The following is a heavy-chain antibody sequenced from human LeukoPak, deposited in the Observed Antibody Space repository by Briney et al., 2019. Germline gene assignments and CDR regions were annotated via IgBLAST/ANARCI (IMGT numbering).Heavy chain of an antibody. CDR1: GGSFSGYY. Sequence: SETLSLTCAVYGGSFSGYYWSWIRQPPGKGLEWIGEINHSGSTNYNPSLKSRVTISVDTSKNQFSLKLSSVTAADTAVYYCARGLVGSEADILTRYYRYFDYWGQGTLVTVSS. J-gene: IGHJ4*02. CDR3: ARGLVGSEADILTRYYRYFDY. CDR2: INHSGST. D-gene: IGHD3-9*01. V-gene: IGHV4-34*01.